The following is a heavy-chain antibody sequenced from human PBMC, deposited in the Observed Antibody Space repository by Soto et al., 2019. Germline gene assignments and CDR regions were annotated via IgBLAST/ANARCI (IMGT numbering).Heavy chain of an antibody. CDR2: ISAYNGDT. CDR1: GYTFTSYG. Sequence: SSVKVSCKTAGYTFTSYGISWLRQAPGQGLEWMGWISAYNGDTKYAQNLQGRGTMTTDTSTITAYMERRSLRSDDTPVYYCARASGIAGRQELIWGRATLVKVSS. J-gene: IGHJ4*02. D-gene: IGHD6-6*01. CDR3: ARASGIAGRQELI. V-gene: IGHV1-18*01.